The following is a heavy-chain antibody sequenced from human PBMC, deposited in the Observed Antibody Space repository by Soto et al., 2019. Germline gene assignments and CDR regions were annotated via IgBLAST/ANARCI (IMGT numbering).Heavy chain of an antibody. D-gene: IGHD3-3*01. Sequence: SETPSLTCTVSGGSISSYYWSWIRQPAGKGLEWIGRIYTSGSTNYNPSLKSRVTMSVDTSKNQFSLKLSSVTAADTAVYYCARDYTIFGVVLSHVFDYWGQGTLVTAPQ. CDR3: ARDYTIFGVVLSHVFDY. J-gene: IGHJ4*02. CDR1: GGSISSYY. V-gene: IGHV4-4*07. CDR2: IYTSGST.